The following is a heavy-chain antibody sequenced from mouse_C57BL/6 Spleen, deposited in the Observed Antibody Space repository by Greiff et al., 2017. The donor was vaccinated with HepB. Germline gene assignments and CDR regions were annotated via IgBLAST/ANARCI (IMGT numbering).Heavy chain of an antibody. V-gene: IGHV5-15*01. J-gene: IGHJ4*01. D-gene: IGHD4-1*02. CDR1: GFTFSDYG. CDR3: AQLGPSYAMDY. CDR2: ISNLAYSI. Sequence: EVKLMESGGGLVQPGGSLKLSCAASGFTFSDYGMAWVRQAPRKGPEWVAFISNLAYSIYYADTVTGRFTISRENAKNTLYLEMSSLRSEDTAMYYCAQLGPSYAMDYWGQGTSVTVSS.